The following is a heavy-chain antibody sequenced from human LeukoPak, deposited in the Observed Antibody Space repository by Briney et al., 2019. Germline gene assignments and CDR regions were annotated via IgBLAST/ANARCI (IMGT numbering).Heavy chain of an antibody. V-gene: IGHV3-53*01. D-gene: IGHD3-16*01. CDR1: GFTVSGTH. CDR2: MYTGETT. J-gene: IGHJ5*01. Sequence: PGGSLRLSCAASGFTVSGTHMSWVRQAPGKGLEWVSAMYTGETTYSADSVTGRFIVSRDTSRNTLFLHMNSLRAEDTAVYYCAKDEATSGGGLASWGQGTLVIVSS. CDR3: AKDEATSGGGLAS.